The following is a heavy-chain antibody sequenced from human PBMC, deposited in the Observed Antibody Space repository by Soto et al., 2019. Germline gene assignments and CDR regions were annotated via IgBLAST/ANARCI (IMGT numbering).Heavy chain of an antibody. V-gene: IGHV3-72*01. CDR2: TKNKPNNYTT. D-gene: IGHD1-26*01. Sequence: GGTLRLSCLASGFTFTDHYMDWVRQAPGTGLEWIARTKNKPNNYTTTYAASVRGRFTISRDDSSRFDYLKMKTLESEDTAVYFCARAPMYSASFLPIEFDSWGPGTLVTVSS. CDR1: GFTFTDHY. J-gene: IGHJ4*02. CDR3: ARAPMYSASFLPIEFDS.